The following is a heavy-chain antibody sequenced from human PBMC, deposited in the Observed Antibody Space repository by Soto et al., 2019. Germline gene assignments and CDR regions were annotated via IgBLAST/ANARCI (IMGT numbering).Heavy chain of an antibody. V-gene: IGHV3-53*01. CDR3: ARESEDLTSNFDY. J-gene: IGHJ4*02. Sequence: GGSLRLSCAISGFSVSSNYLSWVRQAPGKGLEWVSVHYSGGSTYYADSAQGRFTISRDKSNNTLYLQMRRVRAEDTAVYYCARESEDLTSNFDYWGQGTLVTVSS. CDR2: HYSGGST. CDR1: GFSVSSNY.